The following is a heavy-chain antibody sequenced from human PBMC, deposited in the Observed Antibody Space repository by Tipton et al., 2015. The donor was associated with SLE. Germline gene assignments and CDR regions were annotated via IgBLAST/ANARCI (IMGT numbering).Heavy chain of an antibody. Sequence: TLSLTCAVYGGSFSDYYWSWIRQTPGKGLEWIGEINHSGSTNYNPSLKSRVTISVDTSKNQFSLKLSSVTAADTAVYYCARGADAFDIWGQGTMVTVS. CDR3: ARGADAFDI. CDR1: GGSFSDYY. V-gene: IGHV4-34*01. CDR2: INHSGST. J-gene: IGHJ3*02.